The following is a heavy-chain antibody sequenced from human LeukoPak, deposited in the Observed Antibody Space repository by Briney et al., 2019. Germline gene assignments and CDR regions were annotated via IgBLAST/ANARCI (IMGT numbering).Heavy chain of an antibody. CDR2: IKQDGSEK. V-gene: IGHV3-7*01. J-gene: IGHJ4*02. D-gene: IGHD6-13*01. CDR1: GFTFSSYW. Sequence: GGSLRLPCAASGFTFSSYWMSWVRQAPGKGLEWVANIKQDGSEKYYVDSVKGRFTISRDNAKDSLYLQMNSLRAEDTAVYYCARELLYSSSWYTGVSFDYWGQGTLVTVSS. CDR3: ARELLYSSSWYTGVSFDY.